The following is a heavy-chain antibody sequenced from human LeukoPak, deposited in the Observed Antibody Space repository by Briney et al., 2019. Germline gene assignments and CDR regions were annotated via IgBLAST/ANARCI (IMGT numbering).Heavy chain of an antibody. D-gene: IGHD6-13*01. CDR2: ISSNTGKT. CDR3: AKVAGDRMDY. Sequence: ASVKVSCKASGYTFATYGFCWVRQAPGHGLEWMGWISSNTGKTDYAQKFQGRVTLTTDTSTSTAYMELRILRPDDTALYYCAKVAGDRMDYWGQGTLLTVSS. J-gene: IGHJ4*02. V-gene: IGHV1-18*01. CDR1: GYTFATYG.